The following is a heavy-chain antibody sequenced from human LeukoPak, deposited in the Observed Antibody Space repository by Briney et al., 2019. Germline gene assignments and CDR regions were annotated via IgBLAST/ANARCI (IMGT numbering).Heavy chain of an antibody. V-gene: IGHV1-69*13. CDR3: AKVRIAAAGPTIPGYYFDY. D-gene: IGHD6-13*01. J-gene: IGHJ4*02. Sequence: ASVKVSCKASGGTFSSYAISWVRQAPGQGLEWMGGIIPIFGTANYAQKFQGRVTITADESTSTAYMELSSLRSEDTAVYYCAKVRIAAAGPTIPGYYFDYWGQGTLVTVSS. CDR1: GGTFSSYA. CDR2: IIPIFGTA.